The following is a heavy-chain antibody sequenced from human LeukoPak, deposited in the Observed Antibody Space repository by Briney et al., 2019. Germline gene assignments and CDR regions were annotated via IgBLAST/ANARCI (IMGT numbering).Heavy chain of an antibody. J-gene: IGHJ4*02. V-gene: IGHV3-7*01. CDR2: IEKNGSGK. CDR1: GFIFSDSW. CDR3: VRQFAS. Sequence: PGGSLRLSCTVSGFIFSDSWMAWIRQAPGKGLEWVAIIEKNGSGKNYVDSVKGRFIISRDNAKNSLFLQMNSLRVEDTALYYCVRQFASWGQGTLVTVSS.